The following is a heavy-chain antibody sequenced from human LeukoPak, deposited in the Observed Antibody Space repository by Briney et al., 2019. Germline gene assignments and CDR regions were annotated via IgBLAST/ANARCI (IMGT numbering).Heavy chain of an antibody. V-gene: IGHV3-23*01. CDR3: AKHAKSGPAEIDF. J-gene: IGHJ4*02. CDR2: ISGSGDTS. CDR1: GVTFSNYA. Sequence: GGSLRLSCATSGVTFSNYAMTWVRQAPGKGLEWVASISGSGDTSYSADSVRGRYTASRDSSKNTLYLQTDNLRSEDTAVYYCAKHAKSGPAEIDFWGQGTLVIVSS. D-gene: IGHD1-26*01.